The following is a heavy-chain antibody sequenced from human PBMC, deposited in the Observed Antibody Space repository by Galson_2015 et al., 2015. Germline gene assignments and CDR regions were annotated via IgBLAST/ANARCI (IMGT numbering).Heavy chain of an antibody. CDR3: AKDAALEIAAFFDY. D-gene: IGHD6-6*01. V-gene: IGHV3-9*01. CDR1: GFTFDDYA. CDR2: ISWNSGSI. Sequence: SLRLSCAASGFTFDDYAMHWVRHAPGKGLEWVSGISWNSGSIGYADSVKGRFTISRDNAKNSLYLQMNSLRAEDTALYYCAKDAALEIAAFFDYWGQGTLVTVSS. J-gene: IGHJ4*02.